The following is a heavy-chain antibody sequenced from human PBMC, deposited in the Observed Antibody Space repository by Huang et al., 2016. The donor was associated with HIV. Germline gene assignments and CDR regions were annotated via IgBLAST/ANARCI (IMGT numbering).Heavy chain of an antibody. J-gene: IGHJ1*01. Sequence: QVQLVESGGGVVQPGRSLRLSCEASGFIFSNYGMHWVRQAPGKGLEWVELISYDGSNKYYTDSVKGRFSISRDNSKNTLYLQMNSLRAEDTAVYYCALKGDSSGWEYFRHWGQGTLVTVSS. D-gene: IGHD6-19*01. CDR2: ISYDGSNK. CDR1: GFIFSNYG. V-gene: IGHV3-30*03. CDR3: ALKGDSSGWEYFRH.